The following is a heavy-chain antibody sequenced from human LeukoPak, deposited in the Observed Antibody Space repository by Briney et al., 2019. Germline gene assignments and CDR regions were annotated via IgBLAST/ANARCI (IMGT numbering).Heavy chain of an antibody. CDR1: GGSISSGSYY. V-gene: IGHV4-61*02. D-gene: IGHD3-10*01. J-gene: IGHJ3*02. CDR2: IYTSGGT. Sequence: SETLSLTCTVSGGSISSGSYYWSWIRQPAGKGLEWIGRIYTSGGTNYNPSLKSRVTISVDTSKNQFSLKLSSVTAADTAVYYCASGDGSGSRGAFDIWGQGTMVTVSS. CDR3: ASGDGSGSRGAFDI.